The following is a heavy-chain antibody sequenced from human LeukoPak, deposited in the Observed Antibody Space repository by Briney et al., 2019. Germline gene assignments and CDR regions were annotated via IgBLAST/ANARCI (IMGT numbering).Heavy chain of an antibody. CDR3: AKAAINIPGVRVSFDY. V-gene: IGHV3-30*02. CDR1: GFTFSSYG. J-gene: IGHJ4*02. D-gene: IGHD2-2*01. CDR2: IRYDGSNK. Sequence: GAPRLSCAASGFTFSSYGMHWVRQAPGKGLEWVAFIRYDGSNKYYADSVKGRFTISRDNSKNTLYLQMNSLRAEDTAVYYCAKAAINIPGVRVSFDYWGQGTLVTVSS.